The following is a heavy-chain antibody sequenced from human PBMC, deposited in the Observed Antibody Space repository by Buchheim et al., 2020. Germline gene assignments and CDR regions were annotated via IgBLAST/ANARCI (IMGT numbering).Heavy chain of an antibody. CDR3: ARGLGGFDY. J-gene: IGHJ4*02. Sequence: EVQLVESGGGLVQPGGSLRLSCAASGFAFNNFWMHWVRQAQGKGLEGVSNTTSAGIGPTSADSGKGRLPISRDNAKNTLYLQLSGLRAEDTAVYYCARGLGGFDYWGQGTL. D-gene: IGHD3-16*01. CDR2: TTSAGIGP. V-gene: IGHV3-74*03. CDR1: GFAFNNFW.